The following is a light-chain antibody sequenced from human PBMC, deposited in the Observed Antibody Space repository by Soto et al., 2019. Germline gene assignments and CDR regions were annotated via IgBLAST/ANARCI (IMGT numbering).Light chain of an antibody. V-gene: IGLV2-11*01. CDR1: SSDVGGYNY. CDR3: CSYAGSYRNV. CDR2: DVS. Sequence: QSALTQPRSVSGSPGQSVTISCTGTSSDVGGYNYVSWYQQHPGKAHKLMIYDVSKRPSGVPDRFSGSKSGNTASLTISGLQAEDEADYYCCSYAGSYRNVFGTGTKLTVL. J-gene: IGLJ1*01.